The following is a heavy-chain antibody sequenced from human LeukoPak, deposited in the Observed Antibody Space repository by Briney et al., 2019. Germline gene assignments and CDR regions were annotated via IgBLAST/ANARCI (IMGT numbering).Heavy chain of an antibody. CDR3: ARVQYDFWSGYPLGWFDP. D-gene: IGHD3-3*01. V-gene: IGHV4-61*02. CDR2: IYTSGST. Sequence: NPSETLSLTCTVSGGSISSGSYYWSWIRQPAGKGLEWIGRIYTSGSTNYNPSLKSRVTISVDTSKNQFSLKLSSVTAADTAVHYCARVQYDFWSGYPLGWFDPWGQGTLVTVSS. J-gene: IGHJ5*02. CDR1: GGSISSGSYY.